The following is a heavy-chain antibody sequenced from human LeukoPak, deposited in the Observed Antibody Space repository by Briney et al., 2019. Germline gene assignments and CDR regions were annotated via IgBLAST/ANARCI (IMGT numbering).Heavy chain of an antibody. CDR1: GFTFSNYA. V-gene: IGHV3-23*01. Sequence: GGSLRLSCAASGFTFSNYAMNWVRQAPGKGLEWVSGLSVSGGSTYYADSVKGRFTISRDNSKNTLYLQMNSLRAEDTAVYYCARDRGINWFDPGAREPWSPSPQ. CDR2: LSVSGGST. CDR3: ARDRGINWFDP. D-gene: IGHD3-10*01. J-gene: IGHJ5*02.